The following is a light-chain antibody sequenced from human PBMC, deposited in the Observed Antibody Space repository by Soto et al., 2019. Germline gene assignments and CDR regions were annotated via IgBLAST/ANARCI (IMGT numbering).Light chain of an antibody. CDR3: QHYNNLPPFT. J-gene: IGKJ3*01. V-gene: IGKV1-33*01. CDR2: GAS. CDR1: QDIRTS. Sequence: DIQMTQSPSSLSASVGARVSITCQASQDIRTSLSWFQHKPGRAPKLLIYGASYLETGVPSRFRGGGSVTNFTFTITSLQPEDIATYYCQHYNNLPPFTFGPGTIVDIK.